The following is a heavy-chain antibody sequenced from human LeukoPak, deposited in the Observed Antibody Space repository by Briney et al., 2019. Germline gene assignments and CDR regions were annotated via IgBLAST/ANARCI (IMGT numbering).Heavy chain of an antibody. J-gene: IGHJ5*02. Sequence: SETLSLTCAVYSGSFSGYYWSWIRQPPGKGLEWIGEINHSGSTNYNPSLKSRVTISVDTSKNQFSLKLSSVTAADTAVYYCARGYCSSTSCYGRRVNWFDPWGQGTLVTVSS. CDR1: SGSFSGYY. V-gene: IGHV4-34*01. CDR2: INHSGST. CDR3: ARGYCSSTSCYGRRVNWFDP. D-gene: IGHD2-2*01.